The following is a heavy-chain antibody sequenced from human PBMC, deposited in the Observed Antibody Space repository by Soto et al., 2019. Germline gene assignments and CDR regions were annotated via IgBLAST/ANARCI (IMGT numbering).Heavy chain of an antibody. J-gene: IGHJ4*02. D-gene: IGHD6-13*01. CDR1: GFTFSSYG. Sequence: LSCAASGFTFSSYGMHWVRHAPGKGLEWVAVIWYDGSNKYYADSVKGRFTISRDNSKNTLYLQMNSLRAEDTAVYYCASPVRRQLVPFDYWGQGTMVTVYS. CDR3: ASPVRRQLVPFDY. V-gene: IGHV3-33*01. CDR2: IWYDGSNK.